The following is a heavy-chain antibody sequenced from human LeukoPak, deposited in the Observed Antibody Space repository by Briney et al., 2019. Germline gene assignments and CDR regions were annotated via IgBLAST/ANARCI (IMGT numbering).Heavy chain of an antibody. CDR2: ISNSAVST. CDR3: AKAADWLFGDVFDY. CDR1: GFTFSNYD. V-gene: IGHV3-23*01. Sequence: HPGGSLRLSCAASGFTFSNYDMSWVRQAPGKGLEWVSAISNSAVSTYYADSVKGRFTVSRDNSRNTLYLQMNSLSAEDTAVYFCAKAADWLFGDVFDYWGQGTLVTVSS. J-gene: IGHJ4*02. D-gene: IGHD3-10*02.